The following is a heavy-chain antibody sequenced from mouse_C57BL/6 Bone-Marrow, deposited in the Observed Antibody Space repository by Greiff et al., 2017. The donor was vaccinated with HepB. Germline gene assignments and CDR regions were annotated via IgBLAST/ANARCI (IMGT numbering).Heavy chain of an antibody. J-gene: IGHJ1*03. Sequence: EVQGVESGGGLVKPGGSLKLSCAASGFTFSSYAMSWVRQTPEKRLEWVATISDGGSYTYYPDNVKGRFTISRDNAKNNLYLQMSHLKSEDTAMYYCASTVVGYFDVWGTGTTVTVSS. CDR3: ASTVVGYFDV. V-gene: IGHV5-4*01. D-gene: IGHD1-1*01. CDR1: GFTFSSYA. CDR2: ISDGGSYT.